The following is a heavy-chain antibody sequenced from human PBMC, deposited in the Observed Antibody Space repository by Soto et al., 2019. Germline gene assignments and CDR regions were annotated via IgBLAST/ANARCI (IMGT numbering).Heavy chain of an antibody. CDR2: IYYSGST. CDR3: ARRDALRPRVDAFDI. CDR1: GGSISSYY. Sequence: SETLSLTCTVSGGSISSYYWSWIRQPPGKGLEWIGYIYYSGSTNYNPSLKSRVTISVDTSKNQFSLKLSSVTAADTAVYYCARRDALRPRVDAFDIWGQGTXVTVSS. J-gene: IGHJ3*02. D-gene: IGHD5-12*01. V-gene: IGHV4-59*08.